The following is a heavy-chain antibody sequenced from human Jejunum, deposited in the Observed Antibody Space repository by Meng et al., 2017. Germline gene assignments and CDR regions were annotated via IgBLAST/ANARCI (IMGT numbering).Heavy chain of an antibody. CDR3: ARGQGYCSGGRCNSYYYNLDD. Sequence: SETLSLTCTISGYSFSNGYYWGWIRQPPGKGLEWIGNIYHTENTYYSPHLKSRVIISVDTSKNQFSLRLGYMTAADTAVYYCARGQGYCSGGRCNSYYYNLDDWGQGTTVTVSS. CDR1: GYSFSNGYY. J-gene: IGHJ6*02. V-gene: IGHV4-38-2*02. D-gene: IGHD2-15*01. CDR2: IYHTENT.